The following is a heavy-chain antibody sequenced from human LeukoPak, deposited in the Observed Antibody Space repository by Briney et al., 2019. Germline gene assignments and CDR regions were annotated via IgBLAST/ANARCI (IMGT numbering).Heavy chain of an antibody. CDR3: AKGDSSCPRYFDY. CDR1: GFTFNNDA. J-gene: IGHJ4*02. V-gene: IGHV3-23*01. Sequence: GGSLRLSCAASGFTFNNDAMNWVRQAPGKGLEWVSAISGSGGSTYYADSVKGRFTISRDNSKNTLYLQMNSLRAEDTAVYYCAKGDSSCPRYFDYWGQGTLVTVSS. CDR2: ISGSGGST. D-gene: IGHD2-15*01.